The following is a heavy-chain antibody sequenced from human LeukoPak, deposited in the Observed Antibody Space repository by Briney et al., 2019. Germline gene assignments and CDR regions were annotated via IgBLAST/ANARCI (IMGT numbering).Heavy chain of an antibody. CDR3: ARVCSSTSCYSRSIDY. CDR2: INPNSGGT. D-gene: IGHD2-2*01. CDR1: GYTFTGYY. J-gene: IGHJ4*02. V-gene: IGHV1-2*02. Sequence: ASVKVSRKAPGYTFTGYYMHWVRQAPGQGLEWMGWINPNSGGTNYAQKFQGRVTMTRDTSISTAYMELSRLRSDDTAVYYCARVCSSTSCYSRSIDYWGQGTLVTVSS.